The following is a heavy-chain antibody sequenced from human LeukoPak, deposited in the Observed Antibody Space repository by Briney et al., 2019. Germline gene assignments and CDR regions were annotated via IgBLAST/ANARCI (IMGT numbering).Heavy chain of an antibody. CDR2: ISYDGRNN. V-gene: IGHV3-30*18. J-gene: IGHJ4*02. CDR1: GFTFSSYA. CDR3: AKLGFDSSGSHTLFDY. Sequence: GRSLRLSCAASGFTFSSYAMHWVRQGPGKGLERVAIISYDGRNNHYADSVKGRFTISRDNSKNTLHLQMNSLRAEDTAVYYCAKLGFDSSGSHTLFDYWGQGTQVTVSS. D-gene: IGHD3-22*01.